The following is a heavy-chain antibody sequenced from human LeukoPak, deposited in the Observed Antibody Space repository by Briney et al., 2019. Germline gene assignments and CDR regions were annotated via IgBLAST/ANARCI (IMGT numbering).Heavy chain of an antibody. D-gene: IGHD3-22*01. V-gene: IGHV3-53*01. Sequence: GGSLRLSCAASGFTFSSYEMTWVRQAPGKGLEWVSVIYSGGSTYDADSVKGRFTISRDNSKNTVYLQMNSLRAEDTAVYYCARVLGYDSIGYHSDYMDVWGKGTRVAVSS. CDR3: ARVLGYDSIGYHSDYMDV. J-gene: IGHJ6*03. CDR2: IYSGGST. CDR1: GFTFSSYE.